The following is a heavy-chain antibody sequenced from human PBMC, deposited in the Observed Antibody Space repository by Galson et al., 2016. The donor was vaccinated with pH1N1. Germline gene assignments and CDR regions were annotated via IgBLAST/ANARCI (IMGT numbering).Heavy chain of an antibody. Sequence: SVKVSCKASGYTFTKYYMHWVRQAPGQGLEWMGIINPSGGNTVYAEKFQGRVTLTSDTSTSIAYMGLSNLRSEDTAVYYCARWRSTLGVTGFDLWGQGTLVTVSS. CDR1: GYTFTKYY. CDR3: ARWRSTLGVTGFDL. J-gene: IGHJ4*02. CDR2: INPSGGNT. D-gene: IGHD3-10*01. V-gene: IGHV1-46*03.